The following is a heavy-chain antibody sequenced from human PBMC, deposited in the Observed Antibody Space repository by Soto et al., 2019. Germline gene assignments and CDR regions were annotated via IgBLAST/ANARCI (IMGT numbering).Heavy chain of an antibody. V-gene: IGHV4-30-2*01. CDR3: ARATIAASVGWFDP. D-gene: IGHD6-13*01. CDR2: IYHSGST. Sequence: SETLSLTCAVSGDSISNALYSWSWIRQPPGKGLEWIGYIYHSGSTFYNPSLKSRVTMSVDRSKNQFSLKVTSVTAADTAVYYFARATIAASVGWFDPWGQGTLVTVSS. CDR1: GDSISNALYS. J-gene: IGHJ5*02.